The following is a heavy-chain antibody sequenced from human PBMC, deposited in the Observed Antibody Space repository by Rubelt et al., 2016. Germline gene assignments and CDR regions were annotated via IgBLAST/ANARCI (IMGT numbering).Heavy chain of an antibody. D-gene: IGHD3-10*01. J-gene: IGHJ4*02. CDR1: GVSMSTGGPY. V-gene: IGHV4-61*02. Sequence: GQLQESGPGLVKPSQTLSLTCTVSGVSMSTGGPYWSWIRQPPGKGMEWIGRLSTSGSTNYNPSLKSRVTMSVDTSKNHFSLKLPSETAADTAIYYYARASAYHGSGTYNNDRVFDYWGQGTQVTVSS. CDR3: ARASAYHGSGTYNNDRVFDY. CDR2: LSTSGST.